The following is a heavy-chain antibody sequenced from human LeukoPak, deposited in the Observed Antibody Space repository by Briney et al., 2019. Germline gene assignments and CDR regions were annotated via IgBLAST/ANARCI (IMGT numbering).Heavy chain of an antibody. J-gene: IGHJ4*02. CDR2: ISYDGSNK. D-gene: IGHD3-9*01. CDR1: GFTFSSYA. V-gene: IGHV3-30*01. Sequence: AGGSLRLSCAASGFTFSSYAMHWVRQAPGKGLEWVAVISYDGSNKYYADSVKGRFTISRDNSKNTLYLQMNSLRAEDKAVYYCARDGAVLYYDILTGYNYYFDYWGQGTLVTVSS. CDR3: ARDGAVLYYDILTGYNYYFDY.